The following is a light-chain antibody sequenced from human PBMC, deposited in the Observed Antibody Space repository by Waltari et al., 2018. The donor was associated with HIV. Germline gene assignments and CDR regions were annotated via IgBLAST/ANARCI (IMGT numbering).Light chain of an antibody. J-gene: IGLJ2*01. CDR2: VDS. V-gene: IGLV3-10*03. Sequence: SYVLTQPPSVSVSPGQTARLPCSGGTFAREFAYWYQHKSGQAPVLVIYVDSKGTSGLPGRSSGYSSETMATLTISGEQVEDEDDYYCFSATSRGNQRLFGGGTKLTVL. CDR3: FSATSRGNQRL. CDR1: TFAREF.